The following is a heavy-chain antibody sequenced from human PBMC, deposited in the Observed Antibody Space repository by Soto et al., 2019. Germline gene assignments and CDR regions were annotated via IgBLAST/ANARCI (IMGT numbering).Heavy chain of an antibody. CDR1: GGSVCGSY. D-gene: IGHD4-17*01. V-gene: IGHV4-34*01. Sequence: HSWCPSLSCAVYGGSVCGSYWSWILQPPGKGLEWIGEIRHTGSTNYNPSLKSRATISVDTSKNQFSLKLSSVTAADTALYYCARVKTETSTFYHYYAMDVCGQATTLTVSS. J-gene: IGHJ6*02. CDR3: ARVKTETSTFYHYYAMDV. CDR2: IRHTGST.